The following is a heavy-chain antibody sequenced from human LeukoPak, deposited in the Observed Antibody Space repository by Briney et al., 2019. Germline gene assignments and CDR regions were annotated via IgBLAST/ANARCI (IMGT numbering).Heavy chain of an antibody. Sequence: PGGSLRLSCAASGFSFSRYWMSWVRQAPGKGLEWAAHINQEGSDKYYVDSVRGRFTVSRDNAGNSFYLQMNSLRVEDTAVYYCATHPGDYWFGYLQLWGQGTLVTVSS. D-gene: IGHD3-10*01. J-gene: IGHJ4*02. CDR2: INQEGSDK. CDR1: GFSFSRYW. CDR3: ATHPGDYWFGYLQL. V-gene: IGHV3-7*01.